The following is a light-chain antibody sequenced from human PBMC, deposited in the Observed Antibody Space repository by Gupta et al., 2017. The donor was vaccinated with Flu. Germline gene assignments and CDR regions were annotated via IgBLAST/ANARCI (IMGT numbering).Light chain of an antibody. CDR3: QHENSYPYT. Sequence: DIQMTQSPSTLSASVGDRVTITCRASQSISSWLAWYQQKPGKAPKLLIYKASSLESGVPSRFSGSGSVTEFTLTISSRQPDDFATYYCQHENSYPYTFGQGTKMDIK. CDR2: KAS. CDR1: QSISSW. J-gene: IGKJ2*01. V-gene: IGKV1-5*03.